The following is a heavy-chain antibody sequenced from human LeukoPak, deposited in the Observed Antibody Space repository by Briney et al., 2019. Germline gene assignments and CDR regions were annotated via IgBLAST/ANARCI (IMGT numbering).Heavy chain of an antibody. J-gene: IGHJ3*02. V-gene: IGHV1-18*01. Sequence: ASVKVSCKSTGYTFTRYGMSWVRPARGQGGEWMGWISGSNGNTNYAQKLQVRVTMTTDTSTGTAYMEMRSLRSDDTAVYYCARDVSGSYYQGDAFDIWGQGTMVTVSS. CDR3: ARDVSGSYYQGDAFDI. CDR2: ISGSNGNT. D-gene: IGHD3-10*01. CDR1: GYTFTRYG.